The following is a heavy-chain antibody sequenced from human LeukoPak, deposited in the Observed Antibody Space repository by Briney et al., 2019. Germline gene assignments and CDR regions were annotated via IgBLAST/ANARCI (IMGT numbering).Heavy chain of an antibody. V-gene: IGHV1-69*05. J-gene: IGHJ5*02. CDR2: SIPIFGST. Sequence: GASVKVSCKASGGTCSRCGINWVRQAPGQGLEWMGGSIPIFGSTIYAQRFQGRVTLTTDESTSTYYMELSSLRSEDTAMYYCARVSSRWFDPWGQGTLVTVSS. CDR3: ARVSSRWFDP. CDR1: GGTCSRCG.